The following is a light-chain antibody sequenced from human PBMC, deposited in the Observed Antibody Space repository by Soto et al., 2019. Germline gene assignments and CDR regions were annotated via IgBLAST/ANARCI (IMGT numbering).Light chain of an antibody. Sequence: QSALTQPASVSGSPRQSITISCTGGSSDVGSSNFVSWYQQHPGKAPKLIIYEATRRPSGVSGRFSGSKSGNTASLTISGLQAEDGADYYCCSFPGGTTLYLFGTGTKLTVL. CDR3: CSFPGGTTLYL. V-gene: IGLV2-23*01. CDR1: SSDVGSSNF. J-gene: IGLJ1*01. CDR2: EAT.